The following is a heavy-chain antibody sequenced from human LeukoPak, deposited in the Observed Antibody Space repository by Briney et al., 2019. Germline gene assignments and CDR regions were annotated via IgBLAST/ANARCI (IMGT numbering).Heavy chain of an antibody. V-gene: IGHV3-48*03. CDR3: ARVSGWGTVGY. D-gene: IGHD6-19*01. CDR1: GFTFSSYE. J-gene: IGHJ4*02. Sequence: GGSLRLSCAASGFTFSSYEINWVRQAPGKGLEWISYTSNSGRTVYYGDSVKGRFTVSRDNTKNSVYLLMNSLRVEDTAVYYRARVSGWGTVGYWGQGTLVTVSS. CDR2: TSNSGRTV.